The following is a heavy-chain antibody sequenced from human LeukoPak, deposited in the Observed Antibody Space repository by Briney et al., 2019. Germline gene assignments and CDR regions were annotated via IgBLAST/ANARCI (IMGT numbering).Heavy chain of an antibody. CDR1: GYTFTSDD. CDR3: ARVQRRCSSTSCYRAAWFDP. Sequence: ASVKVSCKASGYTFTSDDINWVRQATGQGLEWMGWMNPNSGNTGYAQKFQGRVTITRNTSISTAYMELSSLRSEDTAVYYCARVQRRCSSTSCYRAAWFDPWGQGILVTVSS. CDR2: MNPNSGNT. D-gene: IGHD2-2*02. J-gene: IGHJ5*02. V-gene: IGHV1-8*03.